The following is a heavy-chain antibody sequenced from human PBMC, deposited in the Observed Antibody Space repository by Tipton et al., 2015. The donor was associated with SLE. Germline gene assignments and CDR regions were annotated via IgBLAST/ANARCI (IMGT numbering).Heavy chain of an antibody. V-gene: IGHV4-38-2*02. Sequence: TLSLTCAVSGYSISSGYYWGWIRQPPGKGLEWIGNIYHSGSTYYNPPLKSRVTISVDTSKNQFSLNLRSVTAADTAVYYCAREGRLAQNHAVDIWGQGTMVTVSS. CDR2: IYHSGST. D-gene: IGHD6-25*01. CDR1: GYSISSGYY. J-gene: IGHJ3*02. CDR3: AREGRLAQNHAVDI.